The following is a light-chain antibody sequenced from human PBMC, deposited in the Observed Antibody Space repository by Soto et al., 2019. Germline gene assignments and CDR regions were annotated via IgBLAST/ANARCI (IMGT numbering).Light chain of an antibody. J-gene: IGLJ2*01. CDR3: LRSYSGGRYVV. CDR1: TGPVTTSHY. V-gene: IGLV7-46*01. CDR2: DTS. Sequence: QAVVTQEPSLTVSPGGTVTLTCGSSTGPVTTSHYPYWFQQRPGQAPRTLIYDTSNKHSWTPARFSGSLLGGKGALTLSGAQPEDEGDYYCLRSYSGGRYVVFGGGTKVTVL.